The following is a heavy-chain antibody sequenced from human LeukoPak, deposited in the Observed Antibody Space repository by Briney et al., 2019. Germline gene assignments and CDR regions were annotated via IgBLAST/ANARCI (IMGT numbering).Heavy chain of an antibody. CDR1: GGTFGSYA. V-gene: IGHV1-69*13. CDR3: AAVLDTAMVNFDY. J-gene: IGHJ4*02. Sequence: SVKVSCKASGGTFGSYAISWVRRAPGQGLEWMGGIIPIFGTANYAQKFQGRVTITADESTSTAYMELSSLRSEDTAVYYCAAVLDTAMVNFDYWGQGTLVTVSS. CDR2: IIPIFGTA. D-gene: IGHD5-18*01.